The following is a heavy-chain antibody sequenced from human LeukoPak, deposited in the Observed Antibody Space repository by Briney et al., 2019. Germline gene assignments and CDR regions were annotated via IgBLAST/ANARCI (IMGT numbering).Heavy chain of an antibody. CDR3: ARKRLSADSFDI. J-gene: IGHJ3*02. D-gene: IGHD4/OR15-4a*01. CDR1: GDSVSSNSTA. Sequence: SQTLSLTCAISGDSVSSNSTAWNWIRQSPSRGLEWLGRTYYRSKWYNDYTVSVKSRITFNPDTSENQFSLHLNSVTPEDTAVYYCARKRLSADSFDIWGQGTLVTVSS. V-gene: IGHV6-1*01. CDR2: TYYRSKWYN.